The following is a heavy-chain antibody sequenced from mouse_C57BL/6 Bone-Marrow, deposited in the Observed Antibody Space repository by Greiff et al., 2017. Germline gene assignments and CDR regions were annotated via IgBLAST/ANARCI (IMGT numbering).Heavy chain of an antibody. V-gene: IGHV5-12*01. J-gene: IGHJ4*01. CDR1: GFTFSDYY. CDR2: ISNGGGST. CDR3: ARHVGYFYAMDY. Sequence: EVMLVESGGGLVQPGGSLKLSCAASGFTFSDYYMYWVRQTPEKRLEWVAYISNGGGSTYYPDTVKGRFTISRDNAKNTLYLQMSRLKSEDTAMYYCARHVGYFYAMDYWGQGTSVTVSS. D-gene: IGHD2-3*01.